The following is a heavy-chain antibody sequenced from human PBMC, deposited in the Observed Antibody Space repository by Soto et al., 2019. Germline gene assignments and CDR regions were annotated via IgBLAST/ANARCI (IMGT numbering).Heavy chain of an antibody. Sequence: QVQLVQSGAEVKKPGASVKVSCKASGYTFTSYGISWVRQAPGQGLEWMGWISAYNGNTNYAQKLQGRVTMTTDTSTSTAYMELRSLRSDDTAVYYCARGKIAAGSQGDYYYDGMDVWGQGTTVTVSS. CDR3: ARGKIAAGSQGDYYYDGMDV. V-gene: IGHV1-18*01. J-gene: IGHJ6*02. CDR1: GYTFTSYG. D-gene: IGHD6-13*01. CDR2: ISAYNGNT.